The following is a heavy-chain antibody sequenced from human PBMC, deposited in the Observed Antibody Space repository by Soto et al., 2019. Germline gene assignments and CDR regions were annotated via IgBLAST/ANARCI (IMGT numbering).Heavy chain of an antibody. J-gene: IGHJ4*02. Sequence: PGGSLRLSCAASGFTFSSSTMSWVRQAPGKGLEWVSAISSSSYIYYADSLKGRFTISRDNAKNSLYLQMHSLRAEDTALYYCARDLGEGSAIWGQGNLVTVSS. CDR1: GFTFSSST. CDR2: ISSSSYI. CDR3: ARDLGEGSAI. D-gene: IGHD3-10*01. V-gene: IGHV3-21*01.